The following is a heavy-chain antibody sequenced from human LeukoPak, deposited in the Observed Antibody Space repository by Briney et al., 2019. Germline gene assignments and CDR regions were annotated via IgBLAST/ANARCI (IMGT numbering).Heavy chain of an antibody. D-gene: IGHD2-15*01. CDR3: VRDLGGLTKNAFDI. J-gene: IGHJ3*02. CDR1: VYTFTGYY. V-gene: IGHV1-2*02. Sequence: VSVKVSCKASVYTFTGYYIHWVRQAPGQGLEWMGWINPNRDATNYAQKFRGRVTVTRDTSISTAYMELTRLISDDTAVYYCVRDLGGLTKNAFDIWGQGTMVTVS. CDR2: INPNRDAT.